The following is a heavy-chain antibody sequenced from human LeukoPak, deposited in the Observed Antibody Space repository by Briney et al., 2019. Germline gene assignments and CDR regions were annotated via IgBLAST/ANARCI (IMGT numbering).Heavy chain of an antibody. D-gene: IGHD3-10*01. CDR1: GFTVSSNY. Sequence: PGGSLRLSCAAPGFTVSSNYMSWVRQAPGKGLEWVSVIYSGGSTYYADSVKGRFTISRDNSKNTLYLQMNSLRAEDTAVYYCAREFFRYYGSGSYSSSPFDYWGQGTLVTVSS. V-gene: IGHV3-66*01. CDR2: IYSGGST. CDR3: AREFFRYYGSGSYSSSPFDY. J-gene: IGHJ4*02.